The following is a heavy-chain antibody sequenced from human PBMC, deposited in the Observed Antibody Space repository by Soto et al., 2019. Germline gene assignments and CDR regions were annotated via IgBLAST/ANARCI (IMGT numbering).Heavy chain of an antibody. D-gene: IGHD5-18*01. Sequence: GASVNVSCKASGGTFSSYTISWVRQAPGQGLEWMGRIIPILGIANYAQKFQGRVTITADKSTSTAYMELSSLRSEDTAVYYCARDKGYSYEYYMDVWGKGTTVTVSS. CDR1: GGTFSSYT. CDR3: ARDKGYSYEYYMDV. CDR2: IIPILGIA. J-gene: IGHJ6*03. V-gene: IGHV1-69*04.